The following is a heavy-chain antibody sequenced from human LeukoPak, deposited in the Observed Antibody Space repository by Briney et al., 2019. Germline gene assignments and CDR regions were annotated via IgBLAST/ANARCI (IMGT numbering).Heavy chain of an antibody. CDR3: ARDRGKQQLVIWYYFDY. CDR1: GFTFSSYA. J-gene: IGHJ4*02. D-gene: IGHD6-13*01. Sequence: GGSLRLSCAASGFTFSSYAMHWVRQAPGKGLEWVAVISYDGSNKYYADSVKGRFTISRDNSKNTLYLQMNSLRAEDTAVYYCARDRGKQQLVIWYYFDYWGQGTLVTVSS. CDR2: ISYDGSNK. V-gene: IGHV3-30-3*01.